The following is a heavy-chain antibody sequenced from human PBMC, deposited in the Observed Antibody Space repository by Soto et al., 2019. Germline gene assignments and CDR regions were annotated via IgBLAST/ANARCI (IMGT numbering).Heavy chain of an antibody. CDR2: IKQDGSEK. CDR1: GFTFSSYW. D-gene: IGHD3-16*02. Sequence: GGSLRLSCAASGFTFSSYWMGWVRQAPGKGLEWVANIKQDGSEKYYVDSVKGRFTISRDNAKNSLYLQMNSLRAEDTAVYYCAREYYDYVWGSYRSNGMDVWGQGTTVTVSS. J-gene: IGHJ6*02. CDR3: AREYYDYVWGSYRSNGMDV. V-gene: IGHV3-7*01.